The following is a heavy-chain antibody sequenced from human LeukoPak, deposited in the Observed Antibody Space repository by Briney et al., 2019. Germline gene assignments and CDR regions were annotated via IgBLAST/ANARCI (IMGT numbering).Heavy chain of an antibody. CDR2: IYPGDSNT. V-gene: IGHV5-51*01. CDR1: GYSFTNYW. Sequence: GESLKSSCKGSGYSFTNYWIGWVRQMPGKGLEWMGIIYPGDSNTRYSPSFQGQVTISADKSITTTYLQWTSLKASDTAMYYCARRSRCGGDCFTMDYWGQGTLVTVSS. CDR3: ARRSRCGGDCFTMDY. J-gene: IGHJ4*02. D-gene: IGHD2-21*02.